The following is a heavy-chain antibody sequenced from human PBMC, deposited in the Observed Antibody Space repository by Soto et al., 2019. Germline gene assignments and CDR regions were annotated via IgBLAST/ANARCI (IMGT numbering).Heavy chain of an antibody. CDR1: GFTFSGSA. J-gene: IGHJ4*02. CDR3: TSPGYGLRFGGQEDY. Sequence: PGGSLRLSCAASGFTFSGSAMHWVRQASGKGLEWVGRIRSKANSYATAYAASVKGRFTISRDDSKNTAYLQMNSLKTEDTAVYYCTSPGYGLRFGGQEDYWGQGTLVTVSS. D-gene: IGHD3-16*01. CDR2: IRSKANSYAT. V-gene: IGHV3-73*01.